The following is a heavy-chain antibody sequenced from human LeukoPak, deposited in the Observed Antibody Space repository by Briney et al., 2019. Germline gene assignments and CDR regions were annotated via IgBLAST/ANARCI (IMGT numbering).Heavy chain of an antibody. Sequence: SETLSLTCTVSGGSISSGSYYWSWIRQPAGKGLEYIGRIYTSGSTSCNPSLKSRVTISVDTSKNQFSLKLSSVTAADTAVYYCARHRGYYYGSGSYLYWGQGTLVTVSS. CDR3: ARHRGYYYGSGSYLY. J-gene: IGHJ4*02. CDR2: IYTSGST. CDR1: GGSISSGSYY. D-gene: IGHD3-10*01. V-gene: IGHV4-61*02.